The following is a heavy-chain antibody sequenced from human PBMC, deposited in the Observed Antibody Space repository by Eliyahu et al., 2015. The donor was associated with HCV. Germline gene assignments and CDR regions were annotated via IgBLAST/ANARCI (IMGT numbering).Heavy chain of an antibody. Sequence: EVQVVQSGGGLVKPGGSLRLSCAASGFTFSNTWMSWVRQAPGKGLEWVGRIKPKTDGETTYYAAPVKGRFTVSRDDSRNTLYLQMNSLKTEDTAVYYCITEWILGEINYRSDYWGPGTLVTVSS. J-gene: IGHJ4*02. D-gene: IGHD4-11*01. CDR1: GFTFSNTW. CDR2: IKPKTDGETT. CDR3: ITEWILGEINYRSDY. V-gene: IGHV3-15*01.